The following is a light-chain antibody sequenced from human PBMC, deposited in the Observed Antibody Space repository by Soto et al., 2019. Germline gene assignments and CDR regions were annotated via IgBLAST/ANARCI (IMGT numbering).Light chain of an antibody. Sequence: EIVLTQSPGTLSLSPGERATLSCRASHSVSSSYLAWYQQKPGQAPRLLIYGASSRATGIPDRFSGSGSGTDFTLTISRLEPEDFAVYYGQQYGSSPKLTFGGGTKVEI. CDR2: GAS. J-gene: IGKJ4*01. CDR1: HSVSSSY. CDR3: QQYGSSPKLT. V-gene: IGKV3-20*01.